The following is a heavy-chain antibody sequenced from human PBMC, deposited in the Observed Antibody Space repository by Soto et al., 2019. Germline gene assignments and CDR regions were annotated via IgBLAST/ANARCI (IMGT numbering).Heavy chain of an antibody. CDR1: GFTFSSYA. J-gene: IGHJ6*02. Sequence: GSLRLSCAASGFTFSSYAMSWVRQAPGKGLEWVSAISGSGGSTYYADSVKGRFTISRDNSKNTLYLQMNSLRAEDTAVYYCAKVLYYDILTGYPLYYGMDVWGQGTTVTVSS. V-gene: IGHV3-23*01. CDR2: ISGSGGST. D-gene: IGHD3-9*01. CDR3: AKVLYYDILTGYPLYYGMDV.